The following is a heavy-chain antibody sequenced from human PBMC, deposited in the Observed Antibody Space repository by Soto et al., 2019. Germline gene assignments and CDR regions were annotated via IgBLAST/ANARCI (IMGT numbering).Heavy chain of an antibody. D-gene: IGHD6-13*01. CDR2: ISWDGGST. V-gene: IGHV3-43D*04. CDR3: AKGGGAAAAVEDDYYGMDV. J-gene: IGHJ6*02. CDR1: GFRFDDYA. Sequence: PGGSLRLSCAASGFRFDDYAMHWVRQAPGKGLDWLSGISWDGGSTYYADSVKGRFTISRDNSKNSLYLQMNSLRAEDTALYYCAKGGGAAAAVEDDYYGMDVWGQGTTVTVSS.